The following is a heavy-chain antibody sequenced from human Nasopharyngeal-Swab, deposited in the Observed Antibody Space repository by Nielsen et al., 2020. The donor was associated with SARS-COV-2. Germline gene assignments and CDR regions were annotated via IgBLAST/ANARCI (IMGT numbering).Heavy chain of an antibody. Sequence: ASVKVSCKASGYTFTSYGISWVRQAPGQGLEWMGWISAYNGNTNYAQKLQGRVTITTDTSTSTAYMELRSLRSDDTAVYYCARIGGSRDYDGAFDIWGQGTMVTVSS. CDR2: ISAYNGNT. D-gene: IGHD4-23*01. CDR1: GYTFTSYG. CDR3: ARIGGSRDYDGAFDI. J-gene: IGHJ3*02. V-gene: IGHV1-18*01.